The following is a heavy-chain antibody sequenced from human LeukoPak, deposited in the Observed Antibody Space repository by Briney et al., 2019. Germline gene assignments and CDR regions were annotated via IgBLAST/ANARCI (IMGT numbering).Heavy chain of an antibody. V-gene: IGHV1-2*02. CDR2: INPNSGGT. CDR3: ARVISNAYYYDSSGYYTFDY. D-gene: IGHD3-22*01. J-gene: IGHJ4*02. Sequence: GASVKVSCKASGYTFTGYYMHWVRQAPGQGLEWMGWINPNSGGTNYAQKFQGRVTMTRDTSISTAYMELSRLRSDDTAVYYCARVISNAYYYDSSGYYTFDYWGQGTLVTVSS. CDR1: GYTFTGYY.